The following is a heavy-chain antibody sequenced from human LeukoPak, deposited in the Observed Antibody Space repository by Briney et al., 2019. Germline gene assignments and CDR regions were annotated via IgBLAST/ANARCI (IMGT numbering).Heavy chain of an antibody. V-gene: IGHV4-39*01. J-gene: IGHJ4*02. Sequence: PSETLPLTRTVSGASVSSSSYYWEWIRQPPGKGLEWVGSIFYSGSTSYNPSLKSRVTMSVDTSKNQFSLRLSSVTATDTAVYYCATRRSGSHPYYWGQGTLVTVSS. CDR1: GASVSSSSYY. D-gene: IGHD1-26*01. CDR2: IFYSGST. CDR3: ATRRSGSHPYY.